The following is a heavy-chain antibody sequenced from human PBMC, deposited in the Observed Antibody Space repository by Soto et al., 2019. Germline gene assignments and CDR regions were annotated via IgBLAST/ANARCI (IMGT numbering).Heavy chain of an antibody. Sequence: QVKLVQSGAEVKKPGASVKVSCKASGYTFTSYDINWVRQATGQGLEWMGWMNPNSGNTGYAQKFQGRVTMTRNTSVSTAYRELSSVRAEDTGVYYCARGQWRADYWGQGTLVTVSS. CDR1: GYTFTSYD. D-gene: IGHD6-19*01. J-gene: IGHJ4*02. CDR2: MNPNSGNT. V-gene: IGHV1-8*01. CDR3: ARGQWRADY.